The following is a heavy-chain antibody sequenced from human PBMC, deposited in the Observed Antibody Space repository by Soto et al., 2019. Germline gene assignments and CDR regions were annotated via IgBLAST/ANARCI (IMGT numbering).Heavy chain of an antibody. Sequence: GESLKISCKGSGYSFTSYWIGWVRQMPGKGLEWMGIIYPGDSDTRYSPSFQGQVTISADKSISTAYLQWSSLKASDTAMYYCAIGEDILTGYYLSGMDVWGQGTTVTVSS. D-gene: IGHD3-9*01. CDR2: IYPGDSDT. J-gene: IGHJ6*02. CDR3: AIGEDILTGYYLSGMDV. V-gene: IGHV5-51*01. CDR1: GYSFTSYW.